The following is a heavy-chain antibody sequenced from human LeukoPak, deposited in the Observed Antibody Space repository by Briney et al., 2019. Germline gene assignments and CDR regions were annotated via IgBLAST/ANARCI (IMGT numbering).Heavy chain of an antibody. V-gene: IGHV3-7*01. CDR2: IKQDGSEK. CDR3: ASGGRGYSYGNY. Sequence: GGSLRLSCAASGFTFSSYWMSWVRQAPGKGLEWVANIKQDGSEKYYVDSVKGRFTISRDNAKSSLYPQMNSLRAEDTAVYYCASGGRGYSYGNYWGQGTLVTVSS. J-gene: IGHJ4*02. D-gene: IGHD5-18*01. CDR1: GFTFSSYW.